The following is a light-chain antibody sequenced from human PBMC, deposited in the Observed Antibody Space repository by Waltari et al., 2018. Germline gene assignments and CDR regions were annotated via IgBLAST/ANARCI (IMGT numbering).Light chain of an antibody. V-gene: IGKV1-39*01. Sequence: DVRLTQSPSSLSASIGDRVTISCRANQIISTRLNWYQHRPGKAPRLLIFDASTLQSGVPSRCSGFRSGTEFTLTIDNLQLDDFATYYCQQSYDSWTFGQGTKVE. J-gene: IGKJ1*01. CDR1: QIISTR. CDR2: DAS. CDR3: QQSYDSWT.